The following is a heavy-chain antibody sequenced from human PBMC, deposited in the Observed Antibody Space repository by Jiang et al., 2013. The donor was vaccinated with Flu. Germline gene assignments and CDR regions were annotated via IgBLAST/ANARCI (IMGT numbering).Heavy chain of an antibody. Sequence: GPGLVKPSETLSLTCTVSGDSITSYYWSWIRQPPGKGLEWIGYIYNNGDFSGSPNYNPSLESRVTISVDTSKNQFSLRLTSVTAADTAVYYCARQGVAAPYGFDIWGQGTMVTVSS. CDR3: ARQGVAAPYGFDI. D-gene: IGHD6-19*01. V-gene: IGHV4-59*08. J-gene: IGHJ3*02. CDR2: IYNNGDFSGSP. CDR1: GDSITSYY.